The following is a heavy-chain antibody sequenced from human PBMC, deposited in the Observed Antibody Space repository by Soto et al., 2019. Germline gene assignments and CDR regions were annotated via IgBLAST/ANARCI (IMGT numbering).Heavy chain of an antibody. CDR2: ISDSGST. CDR3: AKDKGGRYCSRTSCLYSFDY. CDR1: GFTFGTYA. D-gene: IGHD2-2*01. V-gene: IGHV3-23*01. Sequence: GGSLILSCTASGFTFGTYAMSWVRQAPGKGLEWVSTISDSGSTYYADSVKGRFTISRDNSKNTLYLEMNSLRAEDTAVYYCAKDKGGRYCSRTSCLYSFDYWGQGTLVTVSS. J-gene: IGHJ4*02.